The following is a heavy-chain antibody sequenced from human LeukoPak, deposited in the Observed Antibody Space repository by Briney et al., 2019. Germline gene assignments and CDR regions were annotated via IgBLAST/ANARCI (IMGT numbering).Heavy chain of an antibody. CDR2: IKQDGSEK. Sequence: GGSLRLSCAASGFTFSSYWMSWVRQAPGKGLEWVANIKQDGSEKYYVDSVKGRFTISRDNAKNSLYLQMNSLKASDTAMYYCAIPLNYYDSSGYTLHYWGQGTLVTVSS. CDR3: AIPLNYYDSSGYTLHY. J-gene: IGHJ4*02. CDR1: GFTFSSYW. V-gene: IGHV3-7*03. D-gene: IGHD3-22*01.